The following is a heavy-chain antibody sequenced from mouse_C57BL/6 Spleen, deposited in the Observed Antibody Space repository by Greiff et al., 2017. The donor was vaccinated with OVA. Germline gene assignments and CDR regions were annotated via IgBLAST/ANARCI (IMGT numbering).Heavy chain of an antibody. CDR3: ARLGGLRRVYAMDY. V-gene: IGHV5-17*01. CDR1: GFTFSDYG. Sequence: EVQLVESGGGLVKPGGSLKLSCAASGFTFSDYGMHWVRQAPEKGLEWVAYISSGSSTIYYADTVKGRFTISRDNAKNTLFLQMTSLRSEDTAMYYCARLGGLRRVYAMDYWGQGTSVTVSS. D-gene: IGHD2-4*01. J-gene: IGHJ4*01. CDR2: ISSGSSTI.